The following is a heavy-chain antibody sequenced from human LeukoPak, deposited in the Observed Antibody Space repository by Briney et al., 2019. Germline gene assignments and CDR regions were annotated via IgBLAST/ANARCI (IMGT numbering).Heavy chain of an antibody. V-gene: IGHV3-21*01. CDR1: GFTFSGYS. J-gene: IGHJ4*02. CDR2: ISSSSYI. D-gene: IGHD3-9*01. CDR3: ARGVVRYFDY. Sequence: TGGSLRLSCAASGFTFSGYSMNWVRQAPGKGLEWVSSISSSSYIYYADSVKGRFTISRDNAKNSLYLQMNSLRAEDTAVYYCARGVVRYFDYWGQGALVTVSS.